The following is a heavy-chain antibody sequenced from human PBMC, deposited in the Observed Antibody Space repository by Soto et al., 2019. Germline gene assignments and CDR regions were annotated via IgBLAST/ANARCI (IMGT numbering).Heavy chain of an antibody. J-gene: IGHJ4*02. CDR3: ARNLASGDY. D-gene: IGHD3-3*02. CDR2: INPNGGST. V-gene: IGHV1-46*01. CDR1: GYTFTNYY. Sequence: QVQLVQSGAEVKKPGASVKVSCKASGYTFTNYYIHWVRQAPGQGLEWMGIINPNGGSTNYAQEFQGRVTVTRDTSTSTVYMELSSPRSEDTAIYYCARNLASGDYWGQGTLVTVSS.